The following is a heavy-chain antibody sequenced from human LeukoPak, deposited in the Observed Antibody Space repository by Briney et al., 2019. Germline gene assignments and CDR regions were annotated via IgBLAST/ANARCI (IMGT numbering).Heavy chain of an antibody. CDR2: INGAGSSI. D-gene: IGHD4-17*01. CDR1: GFTFSSYW. J-gene: IGHJ4*02. CDR3: ARDRGYGDRSYYFDY. Sequence: GGSLRLSCAASGFTFSSYWMHWVRQTPGKGLVWVSRINGAGSSISYADSVKGRVTISRDNAKNTLYLQMNNLRAEDTAVYYCARDRGYGDRSYYFDYWGQGTLVTVSS. V-gene: IGHV3-74*01.